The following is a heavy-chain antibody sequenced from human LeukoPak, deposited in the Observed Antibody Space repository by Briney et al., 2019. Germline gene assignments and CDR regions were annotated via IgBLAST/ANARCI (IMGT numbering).Heavy chain of an antibody. CDR1: GFTFRSYA. Sequence: GGSLRLYCADSGFTFRSYAMHWVRQAPGKGLEWVAVISYDERNKYYADSVKGRFTISRDNSRNTLYLQMNSLRAEDTALYYCAQDSSGYYYGWFDPWGQGTLVTVSS. CDR2: ISYDERNK. J-gene: IGHJ5*02. V-gene: IGHV3-30-3*02. CDR3: AQDSSGYYYGWFDP. D-gene: IGHD3-22*01.